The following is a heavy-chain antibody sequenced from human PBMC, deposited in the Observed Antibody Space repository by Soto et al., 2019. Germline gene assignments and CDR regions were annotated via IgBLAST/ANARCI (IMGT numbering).Heavy chain of an antibody. Sequence: GGSLRLSCAASGFTFISYAMSWVRQATGKGLEWVSAISGSGGSTYYADSVKGRFTISRDNSKNTLYLQMNSLRAEDTAVYYCAKDGLIWFGVRNYFDYWGQGTLVTVSS. CDR1: GFTFISYA. CDR3: AKDGLIWFGVRNYFDY. D-gene: IGHD3-10*01. J-gene: IGHJ4*02. CDR2: ISGSGGST. V-gene: IGHV3-23*01.